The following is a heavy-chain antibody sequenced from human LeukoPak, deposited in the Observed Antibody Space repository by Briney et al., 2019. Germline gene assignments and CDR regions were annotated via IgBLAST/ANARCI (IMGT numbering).Heavy chain of an antibody. CDR1: GGSISNGGHY. D-gene: IGHD3-10*01. J-gene: IGHJ3*02. Sequence: SQTLPLTCTVSGGSISNGGHYWTWIRQHPGKGLEWIGHIYYSGTTYYNPSLKSRVTISVDTSKNQFSLKLTSVTAADTAVYYCARDRGNDDFDIWGQGTMVTVSS. V-gene: IGHV4-31*03. CDR2: IYYSGTT. CDR3: ARDRGNDDFDI.